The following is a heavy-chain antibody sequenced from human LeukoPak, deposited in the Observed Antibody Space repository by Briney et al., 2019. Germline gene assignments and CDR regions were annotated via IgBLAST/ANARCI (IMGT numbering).Heavy chain of an antibody. CDR1: GGSVSSYY. Sequence: PETLSLTCSVSGGSVSSYYWTWIRQPAGKGLEWIGRLFPSGTTHYNPSLKSRVTMSLDTSKNQFFLKLTSVTAADTAVYYCADDYGDWGQGTLVTVSS. J-gene: IGHJ4*02. CDR3: ADDYGD. V-gene: IGHV4-4*07. D-gene: IGHD4-17*01. CDR2: LFPSGTT.